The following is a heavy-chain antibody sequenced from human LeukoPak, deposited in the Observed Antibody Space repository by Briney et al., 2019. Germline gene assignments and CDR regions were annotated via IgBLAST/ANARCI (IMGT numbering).Heavy chain of an antibody. Sequence: GGSLRLSCAASGFTFSSYGMHWVREAPGKGLEWVAVISYDGSNKYYADSVKGRFTISRDNSKNTLYLQMNSLRAEDTAVYYCAKGGVTSDFDYWGQGTLVTVSS. D-gene: IGHD3-3*01. CDR2: ISYDGSNK. V-gene: IGHV3-30*18. J-gene: IGHJ4*02. CDR1: GFTFSSYG. CDR3: AKGGVTSDFDY.